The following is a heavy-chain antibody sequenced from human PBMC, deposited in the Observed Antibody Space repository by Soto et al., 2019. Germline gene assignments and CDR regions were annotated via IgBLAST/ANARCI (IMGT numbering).Heavy chain of an antibody. J-gene: IGHJ5*02. CDR1: GYTFTGYY. CDR3: ARDRIAAAGINWFDP. V-gene: IGHV1-2*02. CDR2: INPNSGGT. D-gene: IGHD6-13*01. Sequence: ASVKVSCKASGYTFTGYYMHWVRQAPGQGLEWMGWINPNSGGTNYAQKFQGRVTMTRDTSISTAYMELSRLRSDDTAMYYCARDRIAAAGINWFDPWGQGTLVTVSS.